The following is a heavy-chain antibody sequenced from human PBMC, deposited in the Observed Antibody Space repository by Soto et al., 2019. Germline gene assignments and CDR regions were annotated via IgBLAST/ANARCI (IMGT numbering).Heavy chain of an antibody. V-gene: IGHV1-69*13. CDR1: GGTFSSYA. J-gene: IGHJ5*02. Sequence: GASVKVSCKASGGTFSSYAISWVRQAPGQGLEWMGGIIPIFGTANYAQKFQGRVTITANESISTAYMELSRLRSDDTAVYYCARSGSGWYLDDPWGQGTLVTVSS. CDR2: IIPIFGTA. D-gene: IGHD6-19*01. CDR3: ARSGSGWYLDDP.